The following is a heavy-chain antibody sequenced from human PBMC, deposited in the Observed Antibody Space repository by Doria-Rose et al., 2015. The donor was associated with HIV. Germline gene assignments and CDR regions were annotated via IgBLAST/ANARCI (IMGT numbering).Heavy chain of an antibody. Sequence: ESGPVLVKPTETLTLTCTVSGVSLSSPGMGVSWIRQPPGKALEWLANIFSDDERSYTTSLKSRLTIFRGTSKSQVVLTMTDMDPVDTATYYCARIKSSRWYHKYYFDFWGQGTLVIVSA. CDR3: ARIKSSRWYHKYYFDF. CDR2: IFSDDER. J-gene: IGHJ4*02. CDR1: GVSLSSPGMG. D-gene: IGHD6-13*01. V-gene: IGHV2-26*01.